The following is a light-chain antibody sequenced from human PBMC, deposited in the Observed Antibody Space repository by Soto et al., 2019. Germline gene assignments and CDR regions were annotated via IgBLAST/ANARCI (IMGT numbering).Light chain of an antibody. V-gene: IGKV1-5*01. Sequence: DIQMTQSPSTLSASVGDRVTITCRASQSISSWLAWYQQKPGKAPKLLIYDASSLESGVPSRFSGSGSGTEFTLTISSLQPDEFATDYCQQYNSYSGTFGQGTKLEIK. CDR2: DAS. CDR3: QQYNSYSGT. CDR1: QSISSW. J-gene: IGKJ2*01.